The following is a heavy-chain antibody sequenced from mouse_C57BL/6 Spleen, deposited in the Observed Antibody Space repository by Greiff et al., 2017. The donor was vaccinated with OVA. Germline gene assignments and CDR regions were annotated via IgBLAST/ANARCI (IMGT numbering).Heavy chain of an antibody. J-gene: IGHJ2*01. Sequence: VQLQQSGAELVRPGASVKLSCKASGYTFTDYYINWVKQRPGQGLEWIARIYPGSGNTYYNEKFKGKATLTAEKSSSTAYMQLSSLTSEDSAVYFCARAPTGPYFDYWGQGTTLTVSS. D-gene: IGHD4-1*02. V-gene: IGHV1-76*01. CDR3: ARAPTGPYFDY. CDR2: IYPGSGNT. CDR1: GYTFTDYY.